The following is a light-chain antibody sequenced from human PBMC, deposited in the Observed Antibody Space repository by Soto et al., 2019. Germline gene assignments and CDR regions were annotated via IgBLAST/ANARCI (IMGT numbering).Light chain of an antibody. CDR3: QSYDNSLSGSGV. CDR2: ANH. CDR1: SSNIGTHY. J-gene: IGLJ1*01. Sequence: QSVVIQPPSLSGTPGQRITISCSGSSSNIGTHYVYWYQQVSGSAPKVVIHANHQRPSGVPDRFSGSKSGTSATLAISGLQAEDEAEYYCQSYDNSLSGSGVFGTGTKLTVL. V-gene: IGLV1-47*02.